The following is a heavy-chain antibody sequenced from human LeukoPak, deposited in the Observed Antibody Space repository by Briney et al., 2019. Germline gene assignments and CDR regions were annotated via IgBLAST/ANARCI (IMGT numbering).Heavy chain of an antibody. CDR2: INRSGSA. CDR1: GESFRDYY. J-gene: IGHJ6*03. D-gene: IGHD3-3*01. CDR3: AGGAVVLRFLEWLPTLGYYYMDV. Sequence: PSETLSLTCAVYGESFRDYYWSWIRQPPGKGLEWIGEINRSGSADYDPSLKSRVTISVDTSKNQFSLKLSSVTAADTAVYYCAGGAVVLRFLEWLPTLGYYYMDVWGKGTTVTVSS. V-gene: IGHV4-34*01.